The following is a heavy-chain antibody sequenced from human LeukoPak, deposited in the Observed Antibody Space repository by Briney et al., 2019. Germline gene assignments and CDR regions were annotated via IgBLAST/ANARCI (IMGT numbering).Heavy chain of an antibody. CDR2: INPNSGDT. J-gene: IGHJ5*02. V-gene: IGHV1-2*02. CDR1: GYTFTGYYGYY. Sequence: ASVKASCKASGYTFTGYYGYYMHWVRQAPGQGLEWMRWINPNSGDTKYAQKFQGRVTMTRDTSISTAYMELSSLRSDDTAVYYCAREGRSGAIAAAGTYIWFDPWGQGALVTVSS. CDR3: AREGRSGAIAAAGTYIWFDP. D-gene: IGHD6-13*01.